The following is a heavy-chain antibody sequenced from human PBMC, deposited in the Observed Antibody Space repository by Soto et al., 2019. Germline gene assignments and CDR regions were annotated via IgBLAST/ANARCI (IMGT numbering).Heavy chain of an antibody. CDR2: IYSGGST. Sequence: GGSLRLSCAASGFTVSSNYMSWVRQAPGKGLEWVSVIYSGGSTYYADSVKGRFTISRDNSKNTLYLQMNSLRAEDTAVYYCARGGSIYGSSKADAFDIWGQGTMVTVSS. D-gene: IGHD6-6*01. J-gene: IGHJ3*02. V-gene: IGHV3-66*01. CDR1: GFTVSSNY. CDR3: ARGGSIYGSSKADAFDI.